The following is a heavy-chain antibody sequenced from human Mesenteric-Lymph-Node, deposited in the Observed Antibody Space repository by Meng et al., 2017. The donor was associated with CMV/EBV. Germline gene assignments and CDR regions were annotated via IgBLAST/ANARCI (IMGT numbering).Heavy chain of an antibody. Sequence: GESLKISCAASGFTFSDYYMSWIRQAPGKGLEWVSYITSSGGTTHYADSVKGRFSISRDNAKNSLSLQMNTLSAEGTAVYYCARDGTPAYSTGWVFFDIWGQGTMVTVSS. CDR3: ARDGTPAYSTGWVFFDI. CDR1: GFTFSDYY. V-gene: IGHV3-11*04. D-gene: IGHD6-19*01. J-gene: IGHJ3*02. CDR2: ITSSGGTT.